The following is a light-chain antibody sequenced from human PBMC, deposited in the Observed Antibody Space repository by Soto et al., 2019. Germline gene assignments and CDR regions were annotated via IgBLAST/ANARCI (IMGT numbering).Light chain of an antibody. J-gene: IGLJ1*01. CDR1: SSDVGGFNY. Sequence: QSVLTQPPSASGSPGQSVTISCTGTSSDVGGFNYVSWYQHHPGKGPKLIIYEVSKRPSGVPDRFSGSKSGNTASLTISGLQAEDEADYYCCSYAGSYSYVFGTGTKVTVL. CDR2: EVS. V-gene: IGLV2-8*01. CDR3: CSYAGSYSYV.